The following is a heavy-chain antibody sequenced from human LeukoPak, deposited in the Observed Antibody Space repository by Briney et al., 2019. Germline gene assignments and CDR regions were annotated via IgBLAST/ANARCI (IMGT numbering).Heavy chain of an antibody. V-gene: IGHV3-66*01. CDR3: ARDLPREDAFDI. CDR2: IYSGGGT. J-gene: IGHJ3*02. Sequence: GGSLRLSCATSGFTVSSNYMTWVRQAPGKGLEWVSVIYSGGGTSYADSVKGRFTISRDNAKNTLYLQMNSLRAEDTAVYYCARDLPREDAFDIWGQGTMVTVSS. CDR1: GFTVSSNY.